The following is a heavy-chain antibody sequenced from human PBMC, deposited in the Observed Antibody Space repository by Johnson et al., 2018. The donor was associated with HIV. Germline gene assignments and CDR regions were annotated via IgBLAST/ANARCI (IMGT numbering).Heavy chain of an antibody. Sequence: QVQLVESGGGVVQPGRSLRLSCAASGFTFSSYAMHWVRQAPGKGLEWVAVISYDGSNKYYADSVKGRFTISRDNSKNTLYLQMNSLRAEDTAVYYCARGGLGDYVVACEIWGQGTMVTVAS. J-gene: IGHJ3*02. CDR3: ARGGLGDYVVACEI. CDR2: ISYDGSNK. V-gene: IGHV3-30-3*01. CDR1: GFTFSSYA. D-gene: IGHD4-17*01.